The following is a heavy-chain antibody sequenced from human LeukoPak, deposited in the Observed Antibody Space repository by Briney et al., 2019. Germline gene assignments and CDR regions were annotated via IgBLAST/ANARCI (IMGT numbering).Heavy chain of an antibody. CDR3: AQRQGPTSGSYDYFDP. Sequence: SETLSLTCTVSGGSISSNYWAWIRQPPGQGLEWIAYIHSSGYTNYNPFLRSRVTISVDTSKNEFSLKVTFVTAADTAVYYCAQRQGPTSGSYDYFDPWGQGTLVTVSS. CDR1: GGSISSNY. CDR2: IHSSGYT. J-gene: IGHJ5*02. D-gene: IGHD1-26*01. V-gene: IGHV4-4*09.